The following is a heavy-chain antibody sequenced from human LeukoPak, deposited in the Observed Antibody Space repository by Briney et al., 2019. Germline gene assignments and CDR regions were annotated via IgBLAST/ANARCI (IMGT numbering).Heavy chain of an antibody. J-gene: IGHJ4*02. CDR3: ARDISYYDFWSGYHPIDY. D-gene: IGHD3-3*01. CDR1: GFTFDAYA. CDR2: ISWNGGGM. V-gene: IGHV3-9*01. Sequence: GGSLRLSCAASGFTFDAYAMHWVRQAPGKGLEWVSGISWNGGGMGYAVSVKGRFTISRDNAKNSLYLQMNSLRAEDTAVYYCARDISYYDFWSGYHPIDYWGQGTLVTVSS.